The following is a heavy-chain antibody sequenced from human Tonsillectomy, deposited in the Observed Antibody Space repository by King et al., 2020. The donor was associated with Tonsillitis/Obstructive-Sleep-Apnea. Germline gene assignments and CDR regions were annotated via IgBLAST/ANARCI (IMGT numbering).Heavy chain of an antibody. Sequence: QLQESGPGLVKPSETLSLTCTVSGGSISSYYWVWIRQPPGKGLGWIGYIYYSGSTNYNPSLKSRVTISVDTSKNQFSLKLSSVTAADTAVYYCARTYSSSSGYFDYWGQGTLVTVSS. CDR3: ARTYSSSSGYFDY. D-gene: IGHD6-6*01. V-gene: IGHV4-59*01. J-gene: IGHJ4*02. CDR1: GGSISSYY. CDR2: IYYSGST.